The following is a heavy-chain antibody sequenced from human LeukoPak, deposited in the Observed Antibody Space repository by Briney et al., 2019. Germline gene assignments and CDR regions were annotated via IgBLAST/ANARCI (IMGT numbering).Heavy chain of an antibody. V-gene: IGHV3-21*01. Sequence: PGGSLRLSCAASGFTFSYYSMNWVRQAPGKGLEWVSSISGGSSYIYYADSVKGRFTISRDDAKNSLYLQMDSLRAEDTAIYYCARDPGYCSSTSCYSDYWGQGTLVTVSS. CDR2: ISGGSSYI. J-gene: IGHJ4*02. CDR1: GFTFSYYS. D-gene: IGHD2-2*02. CDR3: ARDPGYCSSTSCYSDY.